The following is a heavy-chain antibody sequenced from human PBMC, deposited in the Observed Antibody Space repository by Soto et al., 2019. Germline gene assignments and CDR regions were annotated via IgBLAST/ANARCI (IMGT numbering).Heavy chain of an antibody. D-gene: IGHD2-15*01. CDR2: ISYDGSNK. CDR3: ARATPMVAVDY. V-gene: IGHV3-30-3*01. CDR1: GLTFSSYA. J-gene: IGHJ4*02. Sequence: GGSLRLSCAASGLTFSSYAMHWVRQAPGKGLEWVAVISYDGSNKYYADSVKGRFTISRDNSKNTLYLQMNSLRAEDTAVYYCARATPMVAVDYWGQGTLVTVSS.